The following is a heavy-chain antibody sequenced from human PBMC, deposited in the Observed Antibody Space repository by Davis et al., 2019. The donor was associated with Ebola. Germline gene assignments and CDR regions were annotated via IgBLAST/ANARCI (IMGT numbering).Heavy chain of an antibody. J-gene: IGHJ5*02. CDR1: GFTFSAYS. D-gene: IGHD3-16*01. V-gene: IGHV3-7*01. CDR2: VTRDGSEK. CDR3: ARDWSDGGGGRGIDL. Sequence: GESLKISCAASGFTFSAYSMNWVRQSPGMGLEWVAKVTRDGSEKYYVDSVEGRFTISRDNAQNSFFLQMNSLRPEDTAVYYCARDWSDGGGGRGIDLWGQGSLVTVSS.